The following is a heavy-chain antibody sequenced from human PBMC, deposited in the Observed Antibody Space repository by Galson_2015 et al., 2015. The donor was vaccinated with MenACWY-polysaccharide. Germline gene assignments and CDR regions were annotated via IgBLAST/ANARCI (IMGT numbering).Heavy chain of an antibody. D-gene: IGHD3-10*01. Sequence: VSFHSSFPPFTPSALHFLRHAPGQGLEWMAWMNPNSGNSGCAQKFHGRVTLTKDTSINTAYLELSSLRSEDTAMYYCARTFGDFDYWGQGTLVTVSS. J-gene: IGHJ4*02. CDR1: FPPFTPSA. V-gene: IGHV1-8*01. CDR2: MNPNSGNS. CDR3: ARTFGDFDY.